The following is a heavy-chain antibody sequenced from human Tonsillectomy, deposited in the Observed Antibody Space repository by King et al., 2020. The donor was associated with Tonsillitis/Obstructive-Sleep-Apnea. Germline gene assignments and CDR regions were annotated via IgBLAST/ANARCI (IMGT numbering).Heavy chain of an antibody. CDR2: ISYSGGT. Sequence: PLQESGPGLVKPSQTLSLTCTVSGGSISSGGYYWSWIRQHPGKGLEWIVYISYSGGTYYNPSLKSPLTISLDRSKNQFSLKLSSVTAADTAVYYCASSIPPSYYYYMDVWGKGTTVTVSS. V-gene: IGHV4-31*01. D-gene: IGHD2-2*02. J-gene: IGHJ6*03. CDR3: ASSIPPSYYYYMDV. CDR1: GGSISSGGYY.